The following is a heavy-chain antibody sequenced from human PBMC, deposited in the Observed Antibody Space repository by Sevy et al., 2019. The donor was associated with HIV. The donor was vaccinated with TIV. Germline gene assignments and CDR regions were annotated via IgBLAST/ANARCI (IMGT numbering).Heavy chain of an antibody. CDR2: IIPIFGTA. D-gene: IGHD2-2*01. V-gene: IGHV1-69*13. CDR3: AREGGRLGYCSSTSCYVFDY. CDR1: GGTFSSYA. Sequence: ASVKVSCKASGGTFSSYAISWVRQAPGQGLEWMGGIIPIFGTANYAQKFQGRVTITADESTSTAYMELGSLRSEDTAVYYCAREGGRLGYCSSTSCYVFDYWGQGTLVTVSS. J-gene: IGHJ4*02.